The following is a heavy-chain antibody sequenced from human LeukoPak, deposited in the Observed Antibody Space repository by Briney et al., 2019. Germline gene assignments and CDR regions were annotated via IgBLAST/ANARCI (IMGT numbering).Heavy chain of an antibody. CDR1: GFTFSDYA. CDR2: ISGRGDST. Sequence: PGGSLRLSCAASGFTFSDYAMSWVRQAPGKGLEWVSGISGRGDSTYYADSLKGRFTISRDRSKNTLYLQMSSLRAEDTAVYYCAKTRVAAGIPRDYFDYWGQGTLVTVSS. CDR3: AKTRVAAGIPRDYFDY. D-gene: IGHD2-2*02. V-gene: IGHV3-23*01. J-gene: IGHJ4*02.